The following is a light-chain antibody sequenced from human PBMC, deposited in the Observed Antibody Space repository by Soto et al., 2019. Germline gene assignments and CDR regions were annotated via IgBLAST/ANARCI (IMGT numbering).Light chain of an antibody. CDR3: QQRINWPLT. V-gene: IGKV3-11*01. CDR1: QSVSTY. CDR2: DES. J-gene: IGKJ4*01. Sequence: EIVLTHSPATLSLSPGKRATLSCRASQSVSTYLGGYQQKPGQAPRLLIHDESNRPTGIPPRFSGSGSGTDFPLTISSLEPEDFAVYYCQQRINWPLTFGGGPKVEIK.